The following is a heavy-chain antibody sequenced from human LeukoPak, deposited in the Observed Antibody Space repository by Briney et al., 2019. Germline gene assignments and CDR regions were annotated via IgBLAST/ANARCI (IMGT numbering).Heavy chain of an antibody. CDR2: ISYSGTT. CDR1: SASISSSPYF. CDR3: ARGTYYYGSGSYRATGEGDY. D-gene: IGHD3-10*01. Sequence: SETLSLTCTVSSASISSSPYFWGWIRQSPGKGLEWIGSISYSGTTYYNPSLKSRVTISVDTSKNHFSLKLSSVTAADTAVYYCARGTYYYGSGSYRATGEGDYWGQGTLVTVSS. J-gene: IGHJ4*02. V-gene: IGHV4-39*02.